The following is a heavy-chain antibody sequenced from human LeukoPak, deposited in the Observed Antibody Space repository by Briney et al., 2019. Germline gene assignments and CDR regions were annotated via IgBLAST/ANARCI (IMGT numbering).Heavy chain of an antibody. CDR2: INHSGST. D-gene: IGHD6-19*01. V-gene: IGHV4-34*01. J-gene: IGHJ4*02. CDR1: GGSFSGYY. CDR3: ARGWEWLGYYYFDY. Sequence: SETLSLTCAVYGGSFSGYYWSWIRQPPGKGLEWIGEINHSGSTNYNPSLKSRVTISVDTSKNQFSLKLSSVTAADTAVYYCARGWEWLGYYYFDYWGQGTLVTVSS.